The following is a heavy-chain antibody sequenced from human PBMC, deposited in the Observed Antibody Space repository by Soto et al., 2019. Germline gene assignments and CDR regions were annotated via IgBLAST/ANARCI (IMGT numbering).Heavy chain of an antibody. D-gene: IGHD3-22*01. CDR3: ARDPPLSMIVVVGVDDF. CDR2: ISSRSTFI. Sequence: PGGSLRLSCTVLGFTLTNENMNWFRQAPGKWLEWVSSISSRSTFINYADSVKGRFTISRDNDKGLVYLQMNSLRAEDTAVYYCARDPPLSMIVVVGVDDFWGQGXLVTVYS. V-gene: IGHV3-21*06. J-gene: IGHJ4*02. CDR1: GFTLTNEN.